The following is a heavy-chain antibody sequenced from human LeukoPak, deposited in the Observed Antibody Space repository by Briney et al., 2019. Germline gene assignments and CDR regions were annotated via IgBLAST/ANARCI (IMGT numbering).Heavy chain of an antibody. CDR1: GGSVSSSRYY. J-gene: IGHJ4*02. V-gene: IGHV4-39*01. Sequence: PSGTLSLTSIVSGGSVSSSRYYWGWIREPPGEGLGWIGSVSYSVSTFYSPSLKSRVTLSVDTSKNQFSLQLSSLTAADTAVYFCARHRYTATRWSDYWGQGALVTVSS. CDR2: VSYSVST. CDR3: ARHRYTATRWSDY. D-gene: IGHD2-15*01.